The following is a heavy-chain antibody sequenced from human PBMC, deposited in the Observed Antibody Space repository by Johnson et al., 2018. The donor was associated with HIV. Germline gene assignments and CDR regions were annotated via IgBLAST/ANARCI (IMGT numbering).Heavy chain of an antibody. CDR1: GFTFSSSY. J-gene: IGHJ3*02. V-gene: IGHV3-53*01. D-gene: IGHD1-1*01. CDR3: PRAPQKENWSYMIAFDI. Sequence: VQLVESGGGLIHPGGSLRLSCAASGFTFSSSYMTWVRPAPGKGLEWVSVIYSDGSTYHADSVKGRFTISRDNSKNTLYLQMNSLRAEDKAVYYCPRAPQKENWSYMIAFDIWGQGTMVTVSS. CDR2: IYSDGST.